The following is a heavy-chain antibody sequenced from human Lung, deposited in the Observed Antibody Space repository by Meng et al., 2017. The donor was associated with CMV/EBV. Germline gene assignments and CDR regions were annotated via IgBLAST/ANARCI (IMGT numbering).Heavy chain of an antibody. CDR1: GGSISSYH. V-gene: IGHV4-59*01. CDR2: IYYSGST. CDR3: ARVGRSGSYLPGLDY. Sequence: SETLSLXCTVSGGSISSYHWSWIRQPPGKGLEWIGYIYYSGSTNYNPSLKSRVTISVDTSKNQFSLKLSSVTAADTAVYYCARVGRSGSYLPGLDYWGQGTXVTVYS. D-gene: IGHD1-26*01. J-gene: IGHJ4*02.